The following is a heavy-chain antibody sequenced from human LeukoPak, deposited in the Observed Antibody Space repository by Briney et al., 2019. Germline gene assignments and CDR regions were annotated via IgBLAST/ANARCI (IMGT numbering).Heavy chain of an antibody. CDR3: AKSFDGVTTIDY. J-gene: IGHJ4*02. CDR1: GFTFSSYA. Sequence: PGGSLRLSCAASGFTFSSYAMSWVRQAPGKGLEWVSAISGSGGSTYYADSVKGRFTISRDNSKNTLCLQMNSLRAEDTAVYYCAKSFDGVTTIDYWGQGTLVTVSS. V-gene: IGHV3-23*01. D-gene: IGHD4-17*01. CDR2: ISGSGGST.